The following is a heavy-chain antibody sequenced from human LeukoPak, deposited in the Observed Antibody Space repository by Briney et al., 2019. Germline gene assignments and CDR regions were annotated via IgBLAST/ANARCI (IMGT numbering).Heavy chain of an antibody. CDR2: IYYSGST. J-gene: IGHJ6*03. Sequence: SETLSLTCTVSGGSISSGDYYWSWIRQPPGKGLEWIGSIYYSGSTYYNPSLKSRVTISVDTSKNQFSLKLSSVTAADTAVYYCARLPRPDYMDVWGKGTTVTVSS. D-gene: IGHD6-6*01. V-gene: IGHV4-39*01. CDR1: GGSISSGDYY. CDR3: ARLPRPDYMDV.